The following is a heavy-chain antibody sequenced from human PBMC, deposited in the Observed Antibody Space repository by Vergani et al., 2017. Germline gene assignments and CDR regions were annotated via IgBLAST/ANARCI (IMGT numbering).Heavy chain of an antibody. CDR2: IYYSGST. D-gene: IGHD6-13*01. Sequence: QVQLQESGPGLVKPSETLSLTCTVSGGSISSYYWSWIRQPPGKGLEWIGYIYYSGSTKYNPSLKSRVTISVDTSKNQFSLKLSSVTAADTAVYYCARGRNSSSWYYYYYYDGMDVWGQGTTVTVSS. CDR3: ARGRNSSSWYYYYYYDGMDV. CDR1: GGSISSYY. V-gene: IGHV4-59*01. J-gene: IGHJ6*02.